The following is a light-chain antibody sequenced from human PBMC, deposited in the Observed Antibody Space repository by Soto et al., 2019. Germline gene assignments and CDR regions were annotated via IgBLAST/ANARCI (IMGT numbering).Light chain of an antibody. CDR2: EVS. CDR3: SSYAGSNNFFYV. Sequence: QSVLTQPRSSSGSPGQSVTISCTGTSSDVGAYNYVSWYQQHPGKAPKLMIYEVSKRPSGVPDRFSGSKSGNTASLTVSGLQAEDEADYYCSSYAGSNNFFYVLGTGTKVTVL. J-gene: IGLJ1*01. V-gene: IGLV2-8*01. CDR1: SSDVGAYNY.